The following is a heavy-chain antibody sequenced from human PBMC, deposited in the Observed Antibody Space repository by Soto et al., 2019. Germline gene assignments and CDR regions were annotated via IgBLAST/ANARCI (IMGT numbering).Heavy chain of an antibody. CDR1: GFTFSSYG. CDR3: ARVGASSSWYWFDP. D-gene: IGHD6-13*01. CDR2: IWYDGSNK. J-gene: IGHJ5*02. V-gene: IGHV3-33*01. Sequence: QVQLVESGGGVVQPGRSLRLSCAASGFTFSSYGMHWVRQAPGKGLEWVAVIWYDGSNKYYADSEKGRFTISRDNSKNTLYLQMNSLRAEDTAVYYCARVGASSSWYWFDPWGQGTLVTVSS.